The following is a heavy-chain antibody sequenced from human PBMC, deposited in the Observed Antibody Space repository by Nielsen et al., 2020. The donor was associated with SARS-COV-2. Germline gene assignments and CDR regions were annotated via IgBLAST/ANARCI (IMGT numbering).Heavy chain of an antibody. J-gene: IGHJ4*02. CDR2: IIPIFGTA. CDR1: GGTFSSYA. CDR3: ARDIVVVPVAIAAAPQGL. V-gene: IGHV1-69*13. Sequence: SVKVSCKASGGTFSSYAISWVRQAPGQGLEWMGGIIPIFGTANYAQKFQGRVTITADESTSTAYMELSSLRSEDTAVYYCARDIVVVPVAIAAAPQGLWGQGTLVTVSS. D-gene: IGHD2-2*02.